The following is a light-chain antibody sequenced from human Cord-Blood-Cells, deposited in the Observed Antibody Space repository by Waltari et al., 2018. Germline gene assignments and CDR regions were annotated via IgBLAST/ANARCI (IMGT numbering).Light chain of an antibody. CDR1: QSVSSN. CDR3: QQYNNWPPMYT. CDR2: GAS. V-gene: IGKV3-15*01. Sequence: EIVMTQSPAPLSVSRGERATLSCRASQSVSSNLSWYQQKPGQAPRLLIDGASTRATGIPARFSGSGSGTEFTLTISSLQSEDFAVYYCQQYNNWPPMYTFGQGTKLEIK. J-gene: IGKJ2*01.